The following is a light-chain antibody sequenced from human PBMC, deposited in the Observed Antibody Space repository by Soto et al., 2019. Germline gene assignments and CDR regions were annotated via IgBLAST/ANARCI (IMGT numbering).Light chain of an antibody. CDR3: QQYNNWPPAWT. CDR1: QSVRSN. V-gene: IGKV3-15*01. Sequence: EIVMTQSPATLAVSPWEGAALSSRAGQSVRSNLAWYQQKPGQSPRLLIYGASTRATGIPARFSGSGSGTQFTLTISSLQSEDFAVYYCQQYNNWPPAWTFGQGTRLEIK. J-gene: IGKJ5*01. CDR2: GAS.